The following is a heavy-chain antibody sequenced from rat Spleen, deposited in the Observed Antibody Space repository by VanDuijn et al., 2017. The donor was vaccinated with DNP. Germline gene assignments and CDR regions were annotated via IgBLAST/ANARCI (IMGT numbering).Heavy chain of an antibody. Sequence: EVHLVESGGGLVQPGRSLKLSCVASGFTFNNYWMTWIRQVPGKGLEWVASITSSGGSTYYPDSVKGRFTISRDNAKNTLYLQMNSLRSEDMATYYCARGGRSYFDYWGQGVMVTVSS. CDR3: ARGGRSYFDY. CDR1: GFTFNNYW. V-gene: IGHV5-31*01. D-gene: IGHD1-11*01. CDR2: ITSSGGST. J-gene: IGHJ2*01.